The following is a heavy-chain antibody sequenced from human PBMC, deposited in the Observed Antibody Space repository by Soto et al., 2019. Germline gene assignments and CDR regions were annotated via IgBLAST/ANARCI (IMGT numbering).Heavy chain of an antibody. CDR1: GGSIISGDCY. D-gene: IGHD2-15*01. Sequence: SETLPLTCTFSGGSIISGDCYWSWIRQPTGKGLEWIGYIYYSGSTYYNPSLKSRVTISVDTSKNQFSLKLSSVTAADTAVYYCARGDLGYCSGGSCYGYYVAYWGQGTLVIVS. V-gene: IGHV4-30-4*01. CDR3: ARGDLGYCSGGSCYGYYVAY. CDR2: IYYSGST. J-gene: IGHJ4*02.